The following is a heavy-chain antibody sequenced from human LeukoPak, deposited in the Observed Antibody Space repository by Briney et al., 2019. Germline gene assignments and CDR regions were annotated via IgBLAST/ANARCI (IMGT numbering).Heavy chain of an antibody. V-gene: IGHV3-9*01. J-gene: IGHJ4*02. CDR1: GFTFDDYA. CDR3: AKALGLRFLEWLTFDY. Sequence: PGGSLRLSCAASGFTFDDYAMHWVRQAPGKGLEWVSGISWNSGSIGYADSVKGRFTISRDNAKNSLYLQMNSLRAEDTALYYCAKALGLRFLEWLTFDYWGQGTLVTVSS. D-gene: IGHD3-3*01. CDR2: ISWNSGSI.